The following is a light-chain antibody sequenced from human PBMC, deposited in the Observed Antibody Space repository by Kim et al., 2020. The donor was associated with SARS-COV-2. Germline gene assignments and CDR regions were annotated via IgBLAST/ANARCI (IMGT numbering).Light chain of an antibody. CDR2: DAS. V-gene: IGKV1-33*01. Sequence: ASVGDRVTITWQASQDIRNRLNWCQQKPGKAPKVLIYDASNLETGVPSRFSGSGSGTDFTFTITSLQPDDIATYYCQQYDNLPITFGQGTRLEIK. J-gene: IGKJ5*01. CDR3: QQYDNLPIT. CDR1: QDIRNR.